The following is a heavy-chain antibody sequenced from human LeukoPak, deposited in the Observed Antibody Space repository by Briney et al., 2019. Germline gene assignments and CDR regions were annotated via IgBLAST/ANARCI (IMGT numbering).Heavy chain of an antibody. CDR1: GFTFSSYW. V-gene: IGHV3-7*01. J-gene: IGHJ4*02. CDR3: ARLYGGNAIDY. D-gene: IGHD4-23*01. CDR2: IKQDGSEK. Sequence: SGGSLRLSCAASGFTFSSYWRSWVRQAPGKGLEWVANIKQDGSEKYYVDSVKGRFTISRDNAKNSLYLQMNSLRAEDTAVYYCARLYGGNAIDYWGQGTLVTVSS.